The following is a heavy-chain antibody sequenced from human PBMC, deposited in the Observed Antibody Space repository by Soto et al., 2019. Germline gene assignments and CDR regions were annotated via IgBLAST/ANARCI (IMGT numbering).Heavy chain of an antibody. Sequence: GGSLRLSCAASGFTFSSYAMSWVRQAPGKGLEWVSAISGSGGRTYYADSVKGRFTISRDNSKNTLYLQMNSLRAEDTAVYYCAKDGGAMGAFDIWGQGTMVTVSS. CDR2: ISGSGGRT. D-gene: IGHD1-26*01. J-gene: IGHJ3*02. V-gene: IGHV3-23*01. CDR1: GFTFSSYA. CDR3: AKDGGAMGAFDI.